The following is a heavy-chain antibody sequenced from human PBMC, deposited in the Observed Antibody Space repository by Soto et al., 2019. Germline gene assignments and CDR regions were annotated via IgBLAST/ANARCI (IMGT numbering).Heavy chain of an antibody. CDR2: ISSSSTI. CDR1: GFTFSSYS. D-gene: IGHD3-10*01. J-gene: IGHJ6*02. Sequence: GGSLRLSCAASGFTFSSYSMNWVRQAPGKGLEWVSYISSSSTIYYADSVKGRFTISRDNAKNSLYLQMNSLRDEDTAVYYCARDPRATWFYYYYYGMDVWGQGTTVTVSS. CDR3: ARDPRATWFYYYYYGMDV. V-gene: IGHV3-48*02.